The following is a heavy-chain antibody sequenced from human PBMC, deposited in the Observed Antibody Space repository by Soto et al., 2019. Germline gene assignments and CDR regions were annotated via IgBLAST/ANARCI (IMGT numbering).Heavy chain of an antibody. D-gene: IGHD6-13*01. CDR2: IDPSDSYT. V-gene: IGHV5-10-1*01. Sequence: GESLKISCKGSGYSFTSYWISWVRQMPEGLEWMGRIDPSDSYTNYSPSFQGHVTISADKSISTAYLQWSSLKASDTAMYYCARLQAAAGDNDLTFDYWGQGTLVTVSS. CDR1: GYSFTSYW. J-gene: IGHJ4*02. CDR3: ARLQAAAGDNDLTFDY.